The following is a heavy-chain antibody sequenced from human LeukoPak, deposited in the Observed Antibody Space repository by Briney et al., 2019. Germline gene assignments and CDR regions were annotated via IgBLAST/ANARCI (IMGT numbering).Heavy chain of an antibody. V-gene: IGHV3-23*01. CDR1: GFSFSTYT. Sequence: QTGGSLRLSCAASGFSFSTYTMAWVRQAPGQGLEWVSAISARGDDSWYADSVKGRFTISRGNSKNTLYLQMNNLRAEDTAIYYCANRNYYLDYWGQGTLVTVSS. CDR3: ANRNYYLDY. D-gene: IGHD3-10*01. CDR2: ISARGDDS. J-gene: IGHJ4*02.